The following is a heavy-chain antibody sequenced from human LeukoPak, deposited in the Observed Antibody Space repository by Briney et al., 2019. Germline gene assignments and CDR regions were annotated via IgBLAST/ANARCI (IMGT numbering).Heavy chain of an antibody. CDR3: AKWLRSPYYYMAV. CDR1: GFTFTNYG. D-gene: IGHD3-10*01. J-gene: IGHJ6*03. Sequence: GGSLRLSCAASGFTFTNYGMTWVRQAPGKGLEWVSSISGSGGSKYHADSVKGRFTISRDNSKNTLFLQMNSLTAEDTAYYYCAKWLRSPYYYMAVGSKPTTVSV. V-gene: IGHV3-23*01. CDR2: ISGSGGSK.